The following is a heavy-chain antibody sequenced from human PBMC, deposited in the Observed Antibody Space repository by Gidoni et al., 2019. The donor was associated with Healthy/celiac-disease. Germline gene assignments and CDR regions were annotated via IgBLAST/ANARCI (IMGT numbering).Heavy chain of an antibody. V-gene: IGHV4-38-2*02. CDR2: IYHSGST. CDR1: GYSISSGYY. CDR3: ARDQGGYSYGYGGKGDY. D-gene: IGHD5-18*01. J-gene: IGHJ4*02. Sequence: QVQLQESGPGLVKPSETLSLTCTVSGYSISSGYYWGWIRQPPGKGLEWIGSIYHSGSTYYNPSLKSRVTISVDTSKNQFSLKLSSVTAADTAVYYCARDQGGYSYGYGGKGDYWGQGTLVTVSS.